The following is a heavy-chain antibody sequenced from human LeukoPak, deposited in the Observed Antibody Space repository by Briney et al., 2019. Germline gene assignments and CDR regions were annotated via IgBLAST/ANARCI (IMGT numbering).Heavy chain of an antibody. D-gene: IGHD6-13*01. CDR1: GYSFTSYW. V-gene: IGHV5-51*01. CDR2: IYPGDSDT. CDR3: ARQTRGGIAAAGSGY. Sequence: GESLKISCKGSGYSFTSYWIGWVRQMPGKGLEWMGIIYPGDSDTRYSPSFQGQVTISADKSISTANLRWSSLKASDSAMYYCARQTRGGIAAAGSGYWGQGTLVTVSS. J-gene: IGHJ4*02.